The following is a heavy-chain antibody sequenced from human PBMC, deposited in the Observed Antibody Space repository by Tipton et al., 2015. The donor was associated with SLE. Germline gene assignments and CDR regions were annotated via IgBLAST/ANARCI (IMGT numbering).Heavy chain of an antibody. J-gene: IGHJ4*02. CDR3: ARLRPPYLDY. D-gene: IGHD6-6*01. V-gene: IGHV4-34*01. Sequence: TLSLTCAVYGGSFSGYYWSWIRQPPGKGLEWIGEINHSGSTNYNPSLKSRVLISVDTSKNQFSLKLSSVTAADTAVYYCARLRPPYLDYWGQGTLVTVSS. CDR1: GGSFSGYY. CDR2: INHSGST.